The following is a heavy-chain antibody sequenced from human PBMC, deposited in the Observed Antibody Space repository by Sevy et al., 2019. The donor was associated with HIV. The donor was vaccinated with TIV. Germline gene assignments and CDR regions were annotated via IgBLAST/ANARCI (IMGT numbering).Heavy chain of an antibody. CDR1: GFTFSSYV. CDR2: IGSAGDT. D-gene: IGHD3-10*01. Sequence: GGSLRLSCAASGFTFSSYVMHWVRQATGKGLEWVSCIGSAGDTYYPGSVKGRFTISRENAKNSLYLQVKSLRAGDTAVYYCARGGYGSRSFYPYYYYGMDVWGQGTTVTVS. V-gene: IGHV3-13*01. CDR3: ARGGYGSRSFYPYYYYGMDV. J-gene: IGHJ6*02.